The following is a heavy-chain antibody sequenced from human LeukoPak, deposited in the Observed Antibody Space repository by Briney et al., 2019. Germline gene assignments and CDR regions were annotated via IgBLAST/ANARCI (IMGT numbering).Heavy chain of an antibody. V-gene: IGHV1-2*02. CDR3: ARDRGNYYGSGSYYIP. J-gene: IGHJ5*02. D-gene: IGHD3-10*01. CDR1: GYTFTAYY. CDR2: INPNSGGA. Sequence: DSVKVSCKASGYTFTAYYVHWVRQAPGHELECMGWINPNSGGANYAQEFQGRVTMTRDTSISTAYMELSRLRSDDTAVYYCARDRGNYYGSGSYYIPWGQGTLVTVSS.